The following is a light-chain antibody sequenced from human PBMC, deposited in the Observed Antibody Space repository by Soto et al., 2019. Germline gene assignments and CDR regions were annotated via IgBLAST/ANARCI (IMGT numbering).Light chain of an antibody. CDR2: SES. CDR3: QQYYSTPRT. CDR1: QSVLYSSNNKNY. J-gene: IGKJ1*01. V-gene: IGKV4-1*01. Sequence: DIVMTQSPDSLAVSLGETATINCKSSQSVLYSSNNKNYLAWYQQKPGQPPKLLIYSESTRESGVPDRFSGSGSGTDFTLTISSLQAEDVAVYYGQQYYSTPRTFGRGTKVEIK.